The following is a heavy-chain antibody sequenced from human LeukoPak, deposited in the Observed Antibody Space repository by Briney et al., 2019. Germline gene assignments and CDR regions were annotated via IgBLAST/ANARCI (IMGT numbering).Heavy chain of an antibody. CDR1: GFTVSSNY. Sequence: GGSLRLSCAASGFTVSSNYMSWVRQAPGKGLEWVSVIYSGGSTYYADSVKGRFTISRDNSKNTLCLQMNSLRAEDTAVYYCARSSGYYSYFDYWGQGTLVTVSS. CDR2: IYSGGST. CDR3: ARSSGYYSYFDY. D-gene: IGHD3-22*01. J-gene: IGHJ4*02. V-gene: IGHV3-66*01.